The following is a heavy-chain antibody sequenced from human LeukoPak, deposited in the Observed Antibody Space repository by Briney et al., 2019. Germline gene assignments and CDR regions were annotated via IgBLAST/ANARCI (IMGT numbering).Heavy chain of an antibody. CDR3: ARDSCPSDYYYYYMDV. Sequence: SQTLSLTCTVSGGSISSGSYYWSWIRQPAGKGLEWIGRIYTSGSTNYNPSLKSRVTISVDTSKNQFSLKLSSVTAADTAVHYCARDSCPSDYYYYYMDVWGKGTTVTVSS. J-gene: IGHJ6*03. CDR2: IYTSGST. V-gene: IGHV4-61*02. CDR1: GGSISSGSYY.